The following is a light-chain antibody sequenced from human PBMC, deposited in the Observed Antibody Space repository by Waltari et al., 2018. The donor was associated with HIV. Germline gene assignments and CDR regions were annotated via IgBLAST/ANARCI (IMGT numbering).Light chain of an antibody. CDR3: QSSDSSGNYWA. CDR2: KDS. Sequence: SYELTQPPSVSVSPGQTATITCSGDALPKQYGYWYQQKPGQAPVVVIYKDSDRPSGIPELFSVASSGTPVTLPISGGQAEDEADYYCQSSDSSGNYWAFVGGTKLTVL. J-gene: IGLJ3*02. V-gene: IGLV3-25*03. CDR1: ALPKQY.